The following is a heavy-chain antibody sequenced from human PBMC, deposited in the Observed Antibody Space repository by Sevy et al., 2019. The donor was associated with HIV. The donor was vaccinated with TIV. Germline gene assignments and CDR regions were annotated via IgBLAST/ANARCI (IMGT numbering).Heavy chain of an antibody. D-gene: IGHD6-13*01. J-gene: IGHJ4*02. CDR3: TTSGLREQQLVRFDY. CDR2: IKSKTDGGTT. CDR1: GFTFSNAW. V-gene: IGHV3-15*01. Sequence: GGSLRLSCAASGFTFSNAWMSWVRQAPGKGLEWVGRIKSKTDGGTTDYAAPVKGRFTISRDDSKNTLYLQMNSLKTEDTAVYYCTTSGLREQQLVRFDYWGQGTLVTVSS.